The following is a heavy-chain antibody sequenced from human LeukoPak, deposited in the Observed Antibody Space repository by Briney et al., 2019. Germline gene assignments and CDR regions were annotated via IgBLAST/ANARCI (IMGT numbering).Heavy chain of an antibody. D-gene: IGHD5-12*01. J-gene: IGHJ3*02. Sequence: GGSLRLSCVASGFTVSSNYRSWVRQAPGKGLEWVSVIYSGGSTYYADSVKGRFTISRDNSKNTLYLQMNSLRAEDTAVYYCARDIAAAYAFYICGQGTMVTVSS. CDR1: GFTVSSNY. CDR2: IYSGGST. CDR3: ARDIAAAYAFYI. V-gene: IGHV3-66*01.